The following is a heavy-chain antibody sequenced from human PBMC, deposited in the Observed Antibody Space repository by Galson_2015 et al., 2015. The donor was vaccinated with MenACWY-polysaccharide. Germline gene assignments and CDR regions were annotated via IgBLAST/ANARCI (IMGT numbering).Heavy chain of an antibody. J-gene: IGHJ1*01. CDR2: IYPGGSDA. D-gene: IGHD3-10*01. CDR1: GYSFTSYW. CDR3: ARITGGEYFQY. Sequence: QSGAEVKKPGESLKISCKGLGYSFTSYWIGWVRQMPGKGLEWMGIIYPGGSDARFSPSFQGQVTMSVDKSISTAYLQWNSLKASDTAIYYYARITGGEYFQYRGQGALVTV. V-gene: IGHV5-51*03.